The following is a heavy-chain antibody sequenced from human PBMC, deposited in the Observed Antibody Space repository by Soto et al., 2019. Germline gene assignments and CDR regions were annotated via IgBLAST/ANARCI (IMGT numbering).Heavy chain of an antibody. Sequence: PGGSLRLSCAASGLSVSINYMSWVRQAPGRGREWVSVIYANGNTYYADSVKGRFTLSRDNLKNRLYLQMNSLRADDTAAYSCPSPGISGNYWEDFDYWGRGTLVTVSS. V-gene: IGHV3-53*01. D-gene: IGHD1-26*01. CDR2: IYANGNT. J-gene: IGHJ4*02. CDR3: PSPGISGNYWEDFDY. CDR1: GLSVSINY.